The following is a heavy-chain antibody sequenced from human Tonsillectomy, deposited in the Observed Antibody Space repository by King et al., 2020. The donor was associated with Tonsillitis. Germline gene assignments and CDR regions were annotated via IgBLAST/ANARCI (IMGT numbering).Heavy chain of an antibody. Sequence: VQLVESGGGVVQPGGSLRLSCEASGFLFKSFGMHWVRQAPAKGLEWVATLSYDGGDEYYAESVKGRFTISRDNSEHTVYLQMKSLRREDTAIYYCAKEGAGPFDSWGRGTLVTVSA. J-gene: IGHJ4*02. CDR2: LSYDGGDE. V-gene: IGHV3-30*18. CDR3: AKEGAGPFDS. D-gene: IGHD1-14*01. CDR1: GFLFKSFG.